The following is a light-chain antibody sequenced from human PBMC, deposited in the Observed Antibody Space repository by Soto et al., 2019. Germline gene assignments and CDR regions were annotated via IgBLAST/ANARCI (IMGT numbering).Light chain of an antibody. CDR1: QSVNINY. V-gene: IGKV3-20*01. Sequence: EIVLTQSPGTLSLSPGERATLSCRASQSVNINYLAWYQQKPGQGPRLLMSGASSRATGIRDRFSGSGSGTDFTLTIRRLEPEDFAVYYCQQYDSSPRTFGQGTKVEIK. J-gene: IGKJ1*01. CDR3: QQYDSSPRT. CDR2: GAS.